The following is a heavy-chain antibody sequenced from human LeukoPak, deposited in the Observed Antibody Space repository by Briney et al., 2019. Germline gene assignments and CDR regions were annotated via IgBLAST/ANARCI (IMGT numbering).Heavy chain of an antibody. CDR2: IKQDGSEK. CDR1: GFTFSSYW. D-gene: IGHD3-9*01. J-gene: IGHJ4*02. V-gene: IGHV3-7*03. Sequence: TGGSLRLSCAASGFTFSSYWMSWVRQAPGKGLEWVANIKQDGSEKYYVDSVKGRFTISRDNAKNTLYLQMNSLRAEDTAVYYCAKAGREHYDILTGLPNYWGQGTLVTVSS. CDR3: AKAGREHYDILTGLPNY.